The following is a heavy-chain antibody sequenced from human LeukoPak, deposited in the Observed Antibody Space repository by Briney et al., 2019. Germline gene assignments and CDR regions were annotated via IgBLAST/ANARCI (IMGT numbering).Heavy chain of an antibody. J-gene: IGHJ4*02. CDR1: GYTFTNYV. V-gene: IGHV1-18*03. D-gene: IGHD2-15*01. CDR3: ARVNSGYCSGGSCYSLFLNN. Sequence: ASVKVSCKTSGYTFTNYVISWVRQAPGQGLEWMGWINAYNGNTHFAQKFQGRVTMTTDTSTSTAYMELRSLRSDGMAVYYCARVNSGYCSGGSCYSLFLNNWGQGTLVTVSS. CDR2: INAYNGNT.